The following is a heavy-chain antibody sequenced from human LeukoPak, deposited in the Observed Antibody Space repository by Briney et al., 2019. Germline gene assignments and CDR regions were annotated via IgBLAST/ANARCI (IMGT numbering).Heavy chain of an antibody. CDR3: AKVWPTMVRIGYFDY. CDR2: ISVGST. D-gene: IGHD3-10*01. CDR1: GFTFSSYA. V-gene: IGHV3-23*01. J-gene: IGHJ4*02. Sequence: PGGSLRLSCAASGFTFSSYAMSWVRQAPGKGLEWVSAISVGSTDYADSVKGRFTISRDNSNNTLYLQMNSLRAEDTAVYYCAKVWPTMVRIGYFDYWAQGTLVTVPS.